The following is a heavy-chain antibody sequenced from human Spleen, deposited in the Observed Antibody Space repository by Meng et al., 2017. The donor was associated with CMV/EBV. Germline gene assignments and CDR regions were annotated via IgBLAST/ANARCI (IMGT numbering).Heavy chain of an antibody. Sequence: FTMYYIHWVRQAPGQGLEWMGIINPSGGSTDYAQKFQGRVTMTSDTSTSTLYMEVSSLRSDDTAVYYCARVGPLGYCTSTNCLAFDYWGQGTLVTVSS. D-gene: IGHD2-2*01. CDR1: FTMYY. CDR3: ARVGPLGYCTSTNCLAFDY. J-gene: IGHJ4*02. CDR2: INPSGGST. V-gene: IGHV1-46*01.